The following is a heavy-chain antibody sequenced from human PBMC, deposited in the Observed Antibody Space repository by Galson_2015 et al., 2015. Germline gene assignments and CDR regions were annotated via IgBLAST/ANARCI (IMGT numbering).Heavy chain of an antibody. CDR2: ISYDGSNK. V-gene: IGHV3-30-3*02. D-gene: IGHD4-17*01. CDR1: GFTFSSYA. CDR3: AKSHTVYGDYYYYYGMDV. J-gene: IGHJ6*02. Sequence: SLRLSCAASGFTFSSYAMHWVRQAPGKGLEWVAVISYDGSNKYYADSVKGRFTISRDNSKNTLYLQMNSLRAEDTAVYYCAKSHTVYGDYYYYYGMDVWGQGTTVTVSS.